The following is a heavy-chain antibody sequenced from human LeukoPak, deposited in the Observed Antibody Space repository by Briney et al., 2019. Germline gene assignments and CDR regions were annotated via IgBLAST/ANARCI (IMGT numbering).Heavy chain of an antibody. Sequence: ASVKVSCKASGYTFTSYDINWVRQASGQGLEWMGWMNPDSGSTVYAQKFQGRVTMTRSTSISTAYMELSSLRSEDTAVYYCARGRGGNSDYWGQGSLVTVSS. V-gene: IGHV1-8*02. CDR3: ARGRGGNSDY. D-gene: IGHD3-10*01. J-gene: IGHJ4*02. CDR2: MNPDSGST. CDR1: GYTFTSYD.